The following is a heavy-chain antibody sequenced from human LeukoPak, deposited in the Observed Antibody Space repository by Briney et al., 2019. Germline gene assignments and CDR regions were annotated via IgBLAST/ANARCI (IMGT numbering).Heavy chain of an antibody. J-gene: IGHJ5*02. CDR3: GRGDWGYCSGGSCPNWFDP. V-gene: IGHV4-59*01. CDR1: GGSISSYY. D-gene: IGHD2-15*01. CDR2: IYYSGRT. Sequence: SETLSLTCTVSGGSISSYYWSWIRQPPGKGLEWIGYIYYSGRTNYNPSLKSRVTISVDTSKNQFSLKLSSVTAADTAVYYCGRGDWGYCSGGSCPNWFDPWGQGTLVTVSS.